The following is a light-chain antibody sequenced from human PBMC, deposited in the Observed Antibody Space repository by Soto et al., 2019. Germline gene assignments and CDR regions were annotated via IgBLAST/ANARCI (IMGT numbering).Light chain of an antibody. Sequence: RMTQSPSTLSASDADRVTITRRATQSMSSWLAWYQQKPGKAPKLLIYDASSLESGVPSRFSGSGSGTEFTLTISSLQPDDFATYYCQQYNSYRTFGQGTKVDIK. CDR3: QQYNSYRT. CDR1: QSMSSW. CDR2: DAS. J-gene: IGKJ1*01. V-gene: IGKV1-5*01.